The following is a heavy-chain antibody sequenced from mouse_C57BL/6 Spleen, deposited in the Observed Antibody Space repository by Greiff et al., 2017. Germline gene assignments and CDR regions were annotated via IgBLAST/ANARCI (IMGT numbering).Heavy chain of an antibody. V-gene: IGHV5-16*01. CDR2: INYDGSST. CDR1: GFTFSDYY. CDR3: ARGEPRYWYIDV. Sequence: EVHLVESEGGLVQPGSSMKLSCTASGFTFSDYYMAWVRQVPEKGLEWVANINYDGSSTYYLDSLKSRFIISRDNAKNILYLQMSSLKSEDTATYYCARGEPRYWYIDVWGTGTTVTVAS. J-gene: IGHJ1*03.